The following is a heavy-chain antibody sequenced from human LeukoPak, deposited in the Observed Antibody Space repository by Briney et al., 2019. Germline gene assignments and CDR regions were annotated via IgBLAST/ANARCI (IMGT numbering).Heavy chain of an antibody. Sequence: GGSLRLSCKGSGYSFTSYWIGWVRQMPGKGLEWMGIIYPGDSDTRYSPSFQGQVTISADKSISTAYLQWSSLKASDTAMYYCARPFMNYYDSSGYPGDYWGQGTLVTVSS. CDR1: GYSFTSYW. CDR2: IYPGDSDT. V-gene: IGHV5-51*01. D-gene: IGHD3-22*01. J-gene: IGHJ4*02. CDR3: ARPFMNYYDSSGYPGDY.